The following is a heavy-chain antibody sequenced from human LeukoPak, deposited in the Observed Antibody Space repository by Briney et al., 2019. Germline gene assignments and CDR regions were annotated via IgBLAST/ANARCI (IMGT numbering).Heavy chain of an antibody. CDR2: ISWNSGTI. J-gene: IGHJ3*02. CDR3: AKDVTGTGAFDI. V-gene: IGHV3-9*01. Sequence: GGSLRLSCAASGFTFDDYAMHWVRQAPGKGLEWVSGISWNSGTIGYADSVKGRFTISRDNAKNSLYLQMHSLRAEDTAFYFCAKDVTGTGAFDIWGHGTMVTVSS. D-gene: IGHD1-7*01. CDR1: GFTFDDYA.